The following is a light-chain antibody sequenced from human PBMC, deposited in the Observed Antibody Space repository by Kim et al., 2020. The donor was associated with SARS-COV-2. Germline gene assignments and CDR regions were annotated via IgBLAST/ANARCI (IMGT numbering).Light chain of an antibody. CDR2: LNSDGSH. Sequence: QPVLTQSPSASASLGASVKLTCTLSSGHRNYAIAWHQQQPEKGPRYLMKLNSDGSHSKGDGVPDRFSGSSSGAERYLTISSLQSEDEADYYCQTWGTGIRVFGGGTQLPS. V-gene: IGLV4-69*01. CDR1: SGHRNYA. CDR3: QTWGTGIRV. J-gene: IGLJ3*02.